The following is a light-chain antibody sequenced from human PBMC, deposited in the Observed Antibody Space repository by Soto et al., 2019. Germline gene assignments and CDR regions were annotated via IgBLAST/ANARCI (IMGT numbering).Light chain of an antibody. Sequence: EIVLTQSPGTLSLSPGERATLSCRASQSVSSSYLAWYQQKPGQAPRLLIYGASSRATGIPDRFSGSGSETDFTLTISRLEPEDFAVYYCQRYGSSLFTFGPGTKVDIK. CDR2: GAS. CDR3: QRYGSSLFT. V-gene: IGKV3-20*01. J-gene: IGKJ3*01. CDR1: QSVSSSY.